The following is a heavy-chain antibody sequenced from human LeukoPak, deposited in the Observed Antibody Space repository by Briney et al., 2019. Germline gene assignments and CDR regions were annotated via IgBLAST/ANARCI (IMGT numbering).Heavy chain of an antibody. D-gene: IGHD3-3*01. CDR1: GYTLTELS. V-gene: IGHV1-24*01. CDR3: ATDVFGRPYTIFGVADAFDI. Sequence: ASVKVSCKVSGYTLTELSMHWVRQAPGKGLEWMGGFDPEDGETIYAQKFQGRVTMTEDTSTDTAYMELSSLRSEDTAVYYCATDVFGRPYTIFGVADAFDIWGQGTMVTVSS. J-gene: IGHJ3*02. CDR2: FDPEDGET.